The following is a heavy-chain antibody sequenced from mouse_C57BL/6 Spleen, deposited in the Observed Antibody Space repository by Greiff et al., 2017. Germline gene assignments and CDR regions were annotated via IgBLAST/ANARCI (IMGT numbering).Heavy chain of an antibody. CDR2: INPSSGYT. J-gene: IGHJ2*01. D-gene: IGHD1-1*01. CDR1: GYTFTSYW. CDR3: ARSLIPITTVVATSRDY. Sequence: QVQLKQSGAELAKPGASVKLSCKASGYTFTSYWMHWVKQRPGQGLEWIGYINPSSGYTKYNQKFKDKATLTADKSSSTAYMQLSSLTYEDSAVYYCARSLIPITTVVATSRDYWGQGTTLTVSS. V-gene: IGHV1-7*01.